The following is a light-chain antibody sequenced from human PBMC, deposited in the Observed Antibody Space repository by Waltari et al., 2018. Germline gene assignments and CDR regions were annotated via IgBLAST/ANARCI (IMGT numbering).Light chain of an antibody. CDR2: KAS. V-gene: IGKV1-5*03. J-gene: IGKJ5*01. Sequence: DIQMTQFPSTLSASVGDRVTITCRASQTISTWLAWYQQKPGDAPKLLIYKASSLQFGVPSRFSGSGSGTEFTLTISSLQPDDFATYHCQQYNSYSAITFGQGTRLEIK. CDR1: QTISTW. CDR3: QQYNSYSAIT.